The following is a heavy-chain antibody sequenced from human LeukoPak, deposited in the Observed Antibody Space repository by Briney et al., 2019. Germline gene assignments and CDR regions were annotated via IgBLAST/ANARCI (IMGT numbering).Heavy chain of an antibody. V-gene: IGHV5-51*01. CDR2: IYPGTSDT. J-gene: IGHJ4*02. Sequence: GGSLKISCKASGYSFTNYWIGWVRHMPGKGLEWMGIIYPGTSDTKYSPSFQGHVTVSADKSISTAYLQWSSLKASDTAMYYCARRGYDSRGYHFYFDYWGQGTLVTVSS. D-gene: IGHD3-22*01. CDR3: ARRGYDSRGYHFYFDY. CDR1: GYSFTNYW.